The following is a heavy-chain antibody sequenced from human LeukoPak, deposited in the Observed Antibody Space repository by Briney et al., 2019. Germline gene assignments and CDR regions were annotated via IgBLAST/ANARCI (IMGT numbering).Heavy chain of an antibody. J-gene: IGHJ5*02. D-gene: IGHD3-22*01. Sequence: SETLSLTCAASGGSFSAYYWNWIRQPPGEGLEWIGEINQSGSTHYNSSLKSRVTISIDKSKNQFSLKLSSVTAADTALYYCAREGSSGYSIDPWGQGTLVTVSS. CDR3: AREGSSGYSIDP. V-gene: IGHV4-34*01. CDR2: INQSGST. CDR1: GGSFSAYY.